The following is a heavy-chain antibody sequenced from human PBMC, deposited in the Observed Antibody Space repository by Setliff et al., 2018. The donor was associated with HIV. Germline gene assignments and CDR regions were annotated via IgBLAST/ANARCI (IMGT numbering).Heavy chain of an antibody. CDR1: GYTFTGYY. D-gene: IGHD6-25*01. CDR3: ARYSPRGYTLTGPY. J-gene: IGHJ4*02. CDR2: INPNNGGT. Sequence: ASVKVSCKASGYTFTGYYMHWVRQAPGQGLEWMGWINPNNGGTNYAQKFQGRVTMTRDTSISTVYMELSSLRSEDTAVYYCARYSPRGYTLTGPYWGQGTLVTVS. V-gene: IGHV1-2*02.